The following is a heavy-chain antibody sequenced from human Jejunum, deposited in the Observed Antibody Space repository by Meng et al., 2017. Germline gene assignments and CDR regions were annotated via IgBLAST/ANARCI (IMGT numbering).Heavy chain of an antibody. CDR2: ISSSGSGSTI. D-gene: IGHD3-10*02. V-gene: IGHV3-11*01. Sequence: GESLKISCAASGFTFSDYYMNWIRQAPGKGLEWVSYISSSGSGSTIYYADSLKGRFTISRDIAKNSLYLQMNSLRAEDTAVYYCARVPANVYYGMDVWGQGNTVTVSS. J-gene: IGHJ6*02. CDR1: GFTFSDYY. CDR3: ARVPANVYYGMDV.